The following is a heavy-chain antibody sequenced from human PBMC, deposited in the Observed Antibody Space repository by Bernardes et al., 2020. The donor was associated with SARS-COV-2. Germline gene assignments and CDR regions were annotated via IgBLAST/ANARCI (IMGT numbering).Heavy chain of an antibody. Sequence: GGSLRLSCAASGFSFSSYSMNWVRQAPGRGLEFVSYISSSGINVYYGDSVEGRLTISRDNTKNSLFLQMNSLRAEDTAVYYCARDRGRYGMDVWGQGTTVTVSS. CDR1: GFSFSSYS. CDR2: ISSSGINV. J-gene: IGHJ6*02. D-gene: IGHD2-15*01. CDR3: ARDRGRYGMDV. V-gene: IGHV3-48*01.